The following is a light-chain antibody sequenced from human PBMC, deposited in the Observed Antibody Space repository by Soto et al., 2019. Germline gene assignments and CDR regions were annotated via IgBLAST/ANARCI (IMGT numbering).Light chain of an antibody. CDR2: STS. CDR3: LLYYGGAQVL. CDR1: AGAVTSAYY. Sequence: QAVVTQEPSLTVSPGGTVTLTCASSAGAVTSAYYTNWLQQKPGQAPRALIYSTSEKHSWTPARFSGSLPGGKAALTLSAAQPEDEADYYCLLYYGGAQVLFGGGTKLIVL. J-gene: IGLJ2*01. V-gene: IGLV7-43*01.